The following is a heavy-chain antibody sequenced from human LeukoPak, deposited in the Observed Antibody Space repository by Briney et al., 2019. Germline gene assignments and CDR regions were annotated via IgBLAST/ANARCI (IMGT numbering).Heavy chain of an antibody. J-gene: IGHJ4*02. D-gene: IGHD3-3*01. CDR2: ISSSSSYI. CDR3: ARDRSGNRVFDY. Sequence: GGSLRLSCAASGFTFSSYSMNWVRQAPGKGLEWVSSISSSSSYIYYADSVKGRFTISRDNAKNSLYLQMNSLRAEDTAVCYCARDRSGNRVFDYWGQGTLVTVSS. V-gene: IGHV3-21*01. CDR1: GFTFSSYS.